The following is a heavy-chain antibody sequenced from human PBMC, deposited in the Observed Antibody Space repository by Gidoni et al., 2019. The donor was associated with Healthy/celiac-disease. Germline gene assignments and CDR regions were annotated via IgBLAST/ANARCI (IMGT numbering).Heavy chain of an antibody. D-gene: IGHD2-2*01. CDR3: ARGLRVPAAIHRRAYFDY. Sequence: QLQLQESGPGLVKPSETLSLPCTVSGGSISSNSYYWGWSRQPPGKGLEWIGSIYYSGSTYYTPSLKSRVTISVDTSKNQISLKLSSVTAADTAVYYCARGLRVPAAIHRRAYFDYWGQGTLVTVSS. V-gene: IGHV4-39*01. CDR1: GGSISSNSYY. CDR2: IYYSGST. J-gene: IGHJ4*02.